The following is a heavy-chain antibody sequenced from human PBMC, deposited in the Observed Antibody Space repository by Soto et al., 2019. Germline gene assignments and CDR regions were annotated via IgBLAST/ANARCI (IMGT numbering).Heavy chain of an antibody. CDR1: RFTFSGYW. CDR2: IKEDGSEK. Sequence: EVQLVESGGDLVQPGGSLRLSCADSRFTFSGYWMYWVRQAPGKGLEWVANIKEDGSEKNYVDSVRGRFTISRDNAKNSLYLQMNSLRAEATAVDYCARGARIWGQGTMVTVS. J-gene: IGHJ3*02. CDR3: ARGARI. V-gene: IGHV3-7*01.